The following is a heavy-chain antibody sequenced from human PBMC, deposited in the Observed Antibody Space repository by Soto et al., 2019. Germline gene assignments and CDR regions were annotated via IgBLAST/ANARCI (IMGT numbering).Heavy chain of an antibody. CDR3: AKDRLLWELLPHSSFDY. V-gene: IGHV3-30*18. CDR2: ISYDGSNK. J-gene: IGHJ4*02. D-gene: IGHD1-26*01. CDR1: GFTFSSYG. Sequence: PGGSLRLSCAASGFTFSSYGMHWVRQAPGKGLEWVAVISYDGSNKYYADSVKGRFTISRDNSKNTLYLQMNSLRAEDTAVYYCAKDRLLWELLPHSSFDYWGQGTLVTVSS.